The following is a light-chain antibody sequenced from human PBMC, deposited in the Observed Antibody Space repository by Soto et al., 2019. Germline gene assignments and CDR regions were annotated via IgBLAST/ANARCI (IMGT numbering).Light chain of an antibody. Sequence: QSVLTQPASVSGSPGQSIAISCTGSSSDVGIYNYVSWYQQHPGKVPKLIIYEVSNRPSGVSNRFSGSKSGNTASLTISGLQAEDEADYYCSSCTTSSTRVFGTGTKVTVL. CDR1: SSDVGIYNY. J-gene: IGLJ1*01. V-gene: IGLV2-14*01. CDR3: SSCTTSSTRV. CDR2: EVS.